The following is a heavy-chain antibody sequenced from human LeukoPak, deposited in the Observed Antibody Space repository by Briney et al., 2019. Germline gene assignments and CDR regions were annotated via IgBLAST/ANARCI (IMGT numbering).Heavy chain of an antibody. D-gene: IGHD2-2*01. CDR2: IYYSGST. Sequence: PSETPSLTCTVSGGSISSYYWSWIRQPPGKGLEWIGYIYYSGSTSYNPSLKSRVTISVDTSKNQFSLKLSSVTAADTAVYYCARGAVVPAAILYFDYWGQGTLVTVSS. CDR3: ARGAVVPAAILYFDY. V-gene: IGHV4-59*01. CDR1: GGSISSYY. J-gene: IGHJ4*02.